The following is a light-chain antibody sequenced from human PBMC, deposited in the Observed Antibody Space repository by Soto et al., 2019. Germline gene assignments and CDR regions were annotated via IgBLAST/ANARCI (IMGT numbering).Light chain of an antibody. V-gene: IGKV3D-20*02. CDR3: QQRSNFIP. CDR2: GAS. Sequence: EIVPMPSPGTVSLSPGERATLSGRASQTLRRTYIAWYQQKPGQDPRVLIYGASKRATGIQDRFSGSGSGTDFSLTIRSLASEDFAVDYCQQRSNFIPFGPGTRLEIK. CDR1: QTLRRTY. J-gene: IGKJ5*01.